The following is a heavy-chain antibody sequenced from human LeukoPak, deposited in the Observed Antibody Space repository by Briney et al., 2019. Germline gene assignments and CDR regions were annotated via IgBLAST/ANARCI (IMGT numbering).Heavy chain of an antibody. D-gene: IGHD1-26*01. CDR3: ARGKSRGSHIDY. CDR1: GYSISSGYY. Sequence: SETLSLTCTVSGYSISSGYYWGWIRPPPGKGLEWIGSIYHSGSTYYNPSLKSRVTISVDTSKNQFSLKLRSVTAADTAVYYCARGKSRGSHIDYWGQGTLVTVSS. V-gene: IGHV4-38-2*02. CDR2: IYHSGST. J-gene: IGHJ4*02.